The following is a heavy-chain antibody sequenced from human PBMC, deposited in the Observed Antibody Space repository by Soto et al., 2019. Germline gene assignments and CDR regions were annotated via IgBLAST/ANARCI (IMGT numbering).Heavy chain of an antibody. Sequence: EVQLLESGGGLVQPGGSLRLSCAASGFTFSSYAMSWVRQAPGKGLEWVSAISGSGGSTYYADSVKGRFTLSRDNSQKTLYLQMTRLRAEDTAVYYCEKDVGECAVGVGAAYGFDLWGQGKMVTLSS. CDR3: EKDVGECAVGVGAAYGFDL. J-gene: IGHJ3*01. D-gene: IGHD2-15*01. V-gene: IGHV3-23*01. CDR2: ISGSGGST. CDR1: GFTFSSYA.